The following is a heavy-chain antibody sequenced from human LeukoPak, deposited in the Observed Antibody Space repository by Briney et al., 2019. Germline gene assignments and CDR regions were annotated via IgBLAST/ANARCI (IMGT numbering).Heavy chain of an antibody. D-gene: IGHD3-10*01. CDR3: ARGPYYYGSGSYYRLDP. CDR1: GYTFTSYD. V-gene: IGHV1-8*01. Sequence: ASVKVSCKASGYTFTSYDINWVRQATGQGLEWMGWMNPNSGNTGYAQKFQGRVTMTRSTSISTAYMELSSLRSEDTAVYYCARGPYYYGSGSYYRLDPWGQGTLVTVSS. CDR2: MNPNSGNT. J-gene: IGHJ5*02.